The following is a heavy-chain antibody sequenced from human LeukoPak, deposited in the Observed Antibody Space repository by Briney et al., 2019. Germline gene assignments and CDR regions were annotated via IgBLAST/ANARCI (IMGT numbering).Heavy chain of an antibody. D-gene: IGHD2-2*01. CDR2: IDDSGNT. CDR1: GGSMKKSY. Sequence: SETLSLTCLVSGGSMKKSYWTWVRQAPGKGLEWIGNIDDSGNTNYSPSLKSRVTISLDTSKSQFSLRVTSVTAADRALYFCARDSSPAALPYMDAWGKGTTVTVSS. CDR3: ARDSSPAALPYMDA. V-gene: IGHV4-59*01. J-gene: IGHJ6*03.